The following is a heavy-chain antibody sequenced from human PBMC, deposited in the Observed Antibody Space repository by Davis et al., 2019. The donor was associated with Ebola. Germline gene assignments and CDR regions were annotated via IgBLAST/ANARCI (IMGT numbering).Heavy chain of an antibody. Sequence: GGSLRLSCAASGFTFSSYGMHWVRQAPGKGLEWVAVIWYDGSNKYYADSVKGRFTISRDNSKNTLYLQMNSLRAEDTAVYYCATYGDYVGEFDYWGQGTLVTVSS. CDR1: GFTFSSYG. CDR2: IWYDGSNK. V-gene: IGHV3-33*01. D-gene: IGHD4-17*01. CDR3: ATYGDYVGEFDY. J-gene: IGHJ4*02.